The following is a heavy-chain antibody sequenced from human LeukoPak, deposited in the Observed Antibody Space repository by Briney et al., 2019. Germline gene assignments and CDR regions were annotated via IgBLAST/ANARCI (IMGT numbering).Heavy chain of an antibody. V-gene: IGHV3-11*06. CDR1: GFTFSDYY. D-gene: IGHD3-10*01. J-gene: IGHJ3*02. Sequence: GGSLRLSCAASGFTFSDYYMSWIRQAPGKGPEWVSSISSRTDYIYYVDSVKGRFTVSRDNAKNSLYLQMNSLRAEDTAVYYCTRDHSAVYFGLRSFSDDAFDIWGRGTMVTVSS. CDR3: TRDHSAVYFGLRSFSDDAFDI. CDR2: ISSRTDYI.